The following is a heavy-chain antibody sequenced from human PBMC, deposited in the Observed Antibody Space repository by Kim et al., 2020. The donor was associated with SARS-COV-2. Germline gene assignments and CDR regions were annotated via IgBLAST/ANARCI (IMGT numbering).Heavy chain of an antibody. V-gene: IGHV5-51*01. CDR3: AERDTLTGRFDY. CDR2: IYPDNSDT. J-gene: IGHJ4*02. Sequence: GESLKISCKGSAYTFTKSWIVWVRQMPGKGLEWMGIIYPDNSDTTYSPSFQGQVTISADRSISTAYLQWSSLKALDTAMYYCAERDTLTGRFDYWGQGTLVTVSS. D-gene: IGHD1-1*01. CDR1: AYTFTKSW.